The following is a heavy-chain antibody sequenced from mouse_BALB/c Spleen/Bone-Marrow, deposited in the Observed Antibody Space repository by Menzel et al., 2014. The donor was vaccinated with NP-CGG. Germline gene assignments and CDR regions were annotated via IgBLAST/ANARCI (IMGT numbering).Heavy chain of an antibody. CDR1: GFTFSRST. J-gene: IGHJ2*01. Sequence: EVMLVESGGGLVKPGGSLKLSCAASGFTFSRSTMSWVHPTPAKRLEWAATISSGGSYTYYSDSVKGRFTISRDNAKNTLYLQMSSLKSEDTAMYYCTRDHRTTGITTNNYDYGGLGTTLTVPS. V-gene: IGHV5-6-4*01. CDR3: TRDHRTTGITTNNYDY. D-gene: IGHD1-1*01. CDR2: ISSGGSYT.